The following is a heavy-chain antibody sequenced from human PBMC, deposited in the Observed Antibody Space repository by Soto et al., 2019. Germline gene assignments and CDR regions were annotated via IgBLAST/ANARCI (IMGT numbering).Heavy chain of an antibody. J-gene: IGHJ6*02. D-gene: IGHD3-3*01. Sequence: GGSLRLSCSASQITFSAYWMNWVRQAPGKGLEWVSNISHSSSYKYYVDSVKDRFTISRDNAKNSLYLQMNSLRAEDTAVYYCARDPTIFGVVIMYYGMDVWGQGTTVTVSS. CDR2: ISHSSSYK. CDR1: QITFSAYW. V-gene: IGHV3-21*05. CDR3: ARDPTIFGVVIMYYGMDV.